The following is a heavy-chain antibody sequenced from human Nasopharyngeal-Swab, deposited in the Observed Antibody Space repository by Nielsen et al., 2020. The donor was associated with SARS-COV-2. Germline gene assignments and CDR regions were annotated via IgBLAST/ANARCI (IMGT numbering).Heavy chain of an antibody. CDR2: INHSDRT. J-gene: IGHJ4*02. Sequence: SETLSLTCGVSGGSFNEYYWSWIRQSPDKGLEWIGEINHSDRTIYNPSLKSRVTILIDTSKNQFSLKLNSVTAADTAVYYCAREVVGGLVDSWGQGTLVTVSS. CDR3: AREVVGGLVDS. D-gene: IGHD1-26*01. CDR1: GGSFNEYY. V-gene: IGHV4-34*01.